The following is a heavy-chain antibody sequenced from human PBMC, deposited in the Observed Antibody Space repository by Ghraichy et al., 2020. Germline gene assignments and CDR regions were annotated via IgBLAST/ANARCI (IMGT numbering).Heavy chain of an antibody. Sequence: GGSLRLSCAASGFTFDDYAMHWVRQAPGKGLEWVSGITWNSGSIGYADSVKGRFTISRDNAKNSLYLQMNSLIPDDTALYYCARDKGGIAVADGFDYWGQGTLLTVSS. CDR1: GFTFDDYA. V-gene: IGHV3-9*01. D-gene: IGHD6-19*01. J-gene: IGHJ4*02. CDR2: ITWNSGSI. CDR3: ARDKGGIAVADGFDY.